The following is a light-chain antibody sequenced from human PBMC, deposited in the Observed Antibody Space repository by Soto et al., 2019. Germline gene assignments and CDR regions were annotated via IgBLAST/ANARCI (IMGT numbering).Light chain of an antibody. CDR3: QQYYTTPSPT. Sequence: DIVMTQSPDSLAVSLGERATINCKSSQSVLYSSNNKNYLAWYQQKPGQPPKLLIYWASTRESGVPDRFSGSGSEKDFTLTISSLQAEDVAVYHCQQYYTTPSPTFGGGTKVEIK. J-gene: IGKJ4*01. CDR1: QSVLYSSNNKNY. V-gene: IGKV4-1*01. CDR2: WAS.